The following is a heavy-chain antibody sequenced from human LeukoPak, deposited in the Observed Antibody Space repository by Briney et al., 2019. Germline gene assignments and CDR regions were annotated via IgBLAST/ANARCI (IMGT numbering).Heavy chain of an antibody. D-gene: IGHD1-14*01. Sequence: SETLSLTCTVSGGSISSGDYYWSWIRQPPGKGLEGIGYIYYSGSTYYNPSLKSRVTISVDTSKNQFSLKLGSVTAADTAVYYCARGEPAEDYFDYWGQGTLVTVSS. CDR1: GGSISSGDYY. J-gene: IGHJ4*02. V-gene: IGHV4-30-4*01. CDR2: IYYSGST. CDR3: ARGEPAEDYFDY.